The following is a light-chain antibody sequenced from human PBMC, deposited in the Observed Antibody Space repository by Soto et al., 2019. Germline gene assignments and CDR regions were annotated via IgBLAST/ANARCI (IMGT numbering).Light chain of an antibody. J-gene: IGLJ1*01. V-gene: IGLV3-21*02. CDR3: LVWDGSSDHFV. CDR2: DDR. CDR1: RIRTKS. Sequence: SYELTQPPSVSVAPGQTARISCGGHRIRTKSVHWYQQRPGQAPVLVMYDDRDRPSGIPERFSGSNSGDTATLTINRVEAGDEADYYCLVWDGSSDHFVFGAGTKLTVL.